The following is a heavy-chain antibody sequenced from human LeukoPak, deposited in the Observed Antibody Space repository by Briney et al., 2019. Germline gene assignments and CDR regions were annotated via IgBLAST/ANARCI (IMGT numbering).Heavy chain of an antibody. J-gene: IGHJ4*02. D-gene: IGHD2-2*01. Sequence: GGSLRLSCAASGFTFNSYSMNWVRQAPGKGLEWVSSISSSSSYIYYADSVKGRFTISRDNAKNSLYLQMNSLRAEDTAVYYCARDPGIVVVPAAAHFDYWGQGTLVTVSS. CDR1: GFTFNSYS. CDR3: ARDPGIVVVPAAAHFDY. CDR2: ISSSSSYI. V-gene: IGHV3-21*01.